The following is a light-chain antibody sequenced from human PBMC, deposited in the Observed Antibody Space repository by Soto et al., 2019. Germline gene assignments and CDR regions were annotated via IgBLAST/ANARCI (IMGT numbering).Light chain of an antibody. J-gene: IGKJ1*01. CDR3: QQYNNWPPWT. V-gene: IGKV3-15*01. CDR2: GAS. CDR1: QGISSY. Sequence: TQSPSFLSASVGDRVTITCRASQGISSYLAWYQQKPGQAPRLLIYGASTRATGIPARFSGSGSGTEFTLTISSLQSEDFAVYYCQQYNNWPPWTFGQGTKVDIK.